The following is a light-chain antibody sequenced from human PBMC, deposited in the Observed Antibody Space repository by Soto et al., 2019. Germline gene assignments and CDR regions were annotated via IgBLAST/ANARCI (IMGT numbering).Light chain of an antibody. CDR1: QSVSSY. J-gene: IGKJ5*01. V-gene: IGKV3-11*01. CDR3: QQRSNWPIT. Sequence: EVLLTQSPATLSLSPGEIATLSCRSSQSVSSYLAWYQQKPGQAPRLLIYDASNRATGIPARFSGSGSGTGFTLTIRNLEPDDFAVYYCQQRSNWPITFGQGTRLEIK. CDR2: DAS.